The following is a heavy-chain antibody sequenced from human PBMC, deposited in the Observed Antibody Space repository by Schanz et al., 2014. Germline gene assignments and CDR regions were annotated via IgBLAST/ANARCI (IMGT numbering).Heavy chain of an antibody. J-gene: IGHJ5*02. CDR1: RSTFSSYT. V-gene: IGHV1-69*04. Sequence: QVQLVQSGAEVKKPGSSVKVSCKASRSTFSSYTISWVRQAPGQGLEWMGRIVPIAGITNYAQRFQGRVTITADKSSDTAYMELSSLRSEDTAVYYCAREVGLYDRGWFDPWGQGTLXTVSS. CDR3: AREVGLYDRGWFDP. CDR2: IVPIAGIT. D-gene: IGHD3-22*01.